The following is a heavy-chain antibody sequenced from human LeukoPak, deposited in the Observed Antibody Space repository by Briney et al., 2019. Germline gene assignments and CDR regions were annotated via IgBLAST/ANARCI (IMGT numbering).Heavy chain of an antibody. CDR2: IHNSGRT. V-gene: IGHV4-59*08. Sequence: SETLSLTCSVSGGSVSSYYWSWIRQSPGKGLEWIGYIHNSGRTNYNPSLKSRVTVFVDTSKNQVSLRLSSVTAVDTAVYYCARHGTISSESYFDYWGQGALVTVSS. J-gene: IGHJ4*02. D-gene: IGHD1-14*01. CDR3: ARHGTISSESYFDY. CDR1: GGSVSSYY.